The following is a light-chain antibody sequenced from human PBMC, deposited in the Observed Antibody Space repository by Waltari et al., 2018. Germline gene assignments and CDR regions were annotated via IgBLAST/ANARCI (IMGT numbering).Light chain of an antibody. J-gene: IGLJ2*01. CDR3: QSYDSSLSGVL. V-gene: IGLV1-40*01. CDR2: GNN. CDR1: SSTIGAGYD. Sequence: QSVLTQPPSVSGAPGQRVTISCTGSSSTIGAGYDLHWYQQLPGTAPKLLIYGNNNRPSGVPDRFSGSKSGTSASLAITGLQAEDEADFYCQSYDSSLSGVLFGGGTKLTVL.